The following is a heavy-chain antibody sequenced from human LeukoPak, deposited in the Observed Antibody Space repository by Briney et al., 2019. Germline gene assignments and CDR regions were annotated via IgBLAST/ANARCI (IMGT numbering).Heavy chain of an antibody. V-gene: IGHV4-4*07. CDR3: ARDRAAEGSGSLLNWFDP. D-gene: IGHD6-19*01. CDR2: IFPSGST. CDR1: GGSINNYY. Sequence: SETLSLTCTVSGGSINNYYWSWIRQPAGKGLEWIGRIFPSGSTNYNPSLKSRVTMSVDPSKNQFSLRLSSVTAADTAVYYCARDRAAEGSGSLLNWFDPWGQGTLVTISS. J-gene: IGHJ5*02.